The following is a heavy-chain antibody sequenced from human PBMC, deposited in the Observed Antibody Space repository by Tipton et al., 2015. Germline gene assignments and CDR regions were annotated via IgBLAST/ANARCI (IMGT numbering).Heavy chain of an antibody. V-gene: IGHV4-39*02. D-gene: IGHD2-2*01. J-gene: IGHJ4*02. CDR2: IYYSGST. Sequence: TLSLTCTVSGGSISISDYYWGWIRQSPGKGLEWIGSIYYSGSTYHKPSLKSRVTMSVDTSKNRFSLKLRSVTAADTAVYYCARLSPVGDSVVLPAAMVFDSWGQGTLVTVSS. CDR3: ARLSPVGDSVVLPAAMVFDS. CDR1: GGSISISDYY.